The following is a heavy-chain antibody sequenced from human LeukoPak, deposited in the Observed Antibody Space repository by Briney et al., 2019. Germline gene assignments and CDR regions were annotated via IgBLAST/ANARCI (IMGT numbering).Heavy chain of an antibody. CDR3: ASRSSYGYYFGY. CDR1: GGSISSGGYS. Sequence: SETLSLTCAVSGGSISSGGYSWSWIRQPPGKGLEWIGYIYHSGSTYYNPSLKSRVTISVDRSKNQFSLKLSSVTAADTAVYYCASRSSYGYYFGYWGQGTLVTVSS. V-gene: IGHV4-30-2*01. CDR2: IYHSGST. D-gene: IGHD5-12*01. J-gene: IGHJ4*02.